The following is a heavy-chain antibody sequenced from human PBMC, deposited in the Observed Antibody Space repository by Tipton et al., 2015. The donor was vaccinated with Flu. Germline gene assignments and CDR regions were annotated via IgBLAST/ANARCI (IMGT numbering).Heavy chain of an antibody. J-gene: IGHJ3*02. CDR2: IYPGDSDT. CDR3: ARFSPPGWELPDAFDI. V-gene: IGHV5-51*01. D-gene: IGHD1-26*01. Sequence: VQLVQSGAEVKKPGESLKISCKGSGYSFTSYWIGWVRQMPGKGLEWMGIIYPGDSDTRYSPSFQGQVTISADKSISTAYLQWSSLKASDTAMYYCARFSPPGWELPDAFDIWGQGTMVTVSS. CDR1: GYSFTSYW.